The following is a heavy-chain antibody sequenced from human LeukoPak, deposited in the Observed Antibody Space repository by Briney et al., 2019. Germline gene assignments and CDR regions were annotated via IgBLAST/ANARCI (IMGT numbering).Heavy chain of an antibody. CDR3: ARDRRDSSGYTAHYYYYYMDV. Sequence: SGSTIYYADSVKGRFTISRDNAKNSLYLQMNSLRAEDTAVYYCARDRRDSSGYTAHYYYYYMDVWGKGTTVTVSS. D-gene: IGHD3-22*01. V-gene: IGHV3-11*04. J-gene: IGHJ6*03. CDR2: SGSTI.